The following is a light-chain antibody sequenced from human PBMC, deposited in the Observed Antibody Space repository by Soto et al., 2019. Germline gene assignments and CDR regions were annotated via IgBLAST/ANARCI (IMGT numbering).Light chain of an antibody. V-gene: IGLV1-44*01. CDR3: SAWDDNIYGPV. J-gene: IGLJ2*01. CDR1: SSDIGSNP. Sequence: QSVLTQPPSASGTPGQRVAISCSGGSSDIGSNPVNWYLHLPGAAPKLLIYRDNQRPSGVPDRFSGSKSGTSASLTISGLHSADEADYFCSAWDDNIYGPVFGGGTKLTVL. CDR2: RDN.